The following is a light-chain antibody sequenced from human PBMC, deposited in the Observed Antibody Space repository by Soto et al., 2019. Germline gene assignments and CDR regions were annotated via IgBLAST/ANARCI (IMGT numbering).Light chain of an antibody. V-gene: IGKV1-39*01. J-gene: IGKJ2*01. CDR1: QGISTY. CDR2: DAS. CDR3: QQSYRTPYT. Sequence: DIQMTQSPSSLSASVGDRVTITGRASQGISTYLVWYQQRQGRAPKLLIYDASSLLSGVPSRFSGSGSGTHFTLTISSLQPEDFATYYCQQSYRTPYTFGQGTKLETK.